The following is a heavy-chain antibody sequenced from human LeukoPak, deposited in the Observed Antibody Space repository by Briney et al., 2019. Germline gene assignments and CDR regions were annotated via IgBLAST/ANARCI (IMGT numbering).Heavy chain of an antibody. V-gene: IGHV3-33*01. J-gene: IGHJ4*02. CDR2: IWYDGSNV. CDR1: GFTFSNYG. D-gene: IGHD6-25*01. CDR3: ARGPDSAAAADFDY. Sequence: GGSLRLSCAASGFTFSNYGMHWARQAPGKGLEWVGVIWYDGSNVKYPDSVKGRFTISRDNSKNMMYLQMNSLRAEDTAVYYCARGPDSAAAADFDYWGQGTLVTVSS.